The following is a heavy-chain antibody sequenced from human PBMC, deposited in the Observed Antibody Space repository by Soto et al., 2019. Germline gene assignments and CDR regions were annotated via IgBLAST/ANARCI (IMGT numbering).Heavy chain of an antibody. Sequence: GGSLRLSCAASGFTLSGYAMDWVRQAPGKGLEYVSTISSSVVNTYYTDSVKGRFTISRDNSRSTLSLQMNSLRAEDTAVYYCASRGRYYFDHWGQGTLVTVSS. CDR3: ASRGRYYFDH. CDR2: ISSSVVNT. V-gene: IGHV3-23*01. J-gene: IGHJ4*02. CDR1: GFTLSGYA.